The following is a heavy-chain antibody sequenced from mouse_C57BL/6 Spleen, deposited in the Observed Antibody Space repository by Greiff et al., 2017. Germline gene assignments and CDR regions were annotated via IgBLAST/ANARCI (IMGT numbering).Heavy chain of an antibody. CDR3: ARCRYEGFYFDY. CDR1: GFTFSSYA. V-gene: IGHV5-4*03. D-gene: IGHD2-3*01. J-gene: IGHJ2*01. Sequence: EVKLVESGGGLVKPGGSLKLSCAASGFTFSSYAMSWVRQTPEKRLEWVATISAGGSYTYYPDNVKGRSTISRDNANKTLYLQMSHLKSEDTAMYYYARCRYEGFYFDYWGQGTTLTVSS. CDR2: ISAGGSYT.